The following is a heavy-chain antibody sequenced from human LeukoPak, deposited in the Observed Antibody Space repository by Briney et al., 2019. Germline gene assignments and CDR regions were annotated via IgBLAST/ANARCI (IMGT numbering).Heavy chain of an antibody. CDR3: ARDYYGDYYFDY. CDR2: ISSSTSTI. Sequence: GGSLRLSCAASGFTFSSYTMTWVRQAPGKRLEWVSSISSSTSTIHYADSVKGRFTIFRDNAENSLYLQMNSLRAEDTAVYFCARDYYGDYYFDYWGQGTLVTVSS. CDR1: GFTFSSYT. J-gene: IGHJ4*02. V-gene: IGHV3-48*01. D-gene: IGHD4-17*01.